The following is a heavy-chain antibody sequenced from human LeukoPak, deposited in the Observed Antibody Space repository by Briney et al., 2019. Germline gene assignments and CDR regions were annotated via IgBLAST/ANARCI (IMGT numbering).Heavy chain of an antibody. Sequence: SETLSLTCAVYGGSFSGYYWSWIRQPPGKGLEWIGEINHSGSTNYNPSLKSRVTISVDTSKNQLSLKLSSVTAADTAVYYCARLRRSGSYQYYYYYYMDVWGKGTTVTVSS. CDR2: INHSGST. D-gene: IGHD3-10*01. CDR3: ARLRRSGSYQYYYYYYMDV. V-gene: IGHV4-34*01. CDR1: GGSFSGYY. J-gene: IGHJ6*03.